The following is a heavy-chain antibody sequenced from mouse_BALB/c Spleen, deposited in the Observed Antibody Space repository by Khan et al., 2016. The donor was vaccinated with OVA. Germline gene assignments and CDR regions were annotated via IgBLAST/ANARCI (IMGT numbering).Heavy chain of an antibody. CDR3: ARVYGGDFDY. J-gene: IGHJ2*01. Sequence: DVKLQESGPGLVKPSQSLSLTCTVTGYSITSDYAWNWIRQFPGNKLEWMGFISYSGNTNYNPSLKSRISITRDTTKNQFCLQLNSVTIEDTATYYGARVYGGDFDYGGQGTTLTVSS. CDR1: GYSITSDYA. V-gene: IGHV3-2*02. CDR2: ISYSGNT. D-gene: IGHD1-1*01.